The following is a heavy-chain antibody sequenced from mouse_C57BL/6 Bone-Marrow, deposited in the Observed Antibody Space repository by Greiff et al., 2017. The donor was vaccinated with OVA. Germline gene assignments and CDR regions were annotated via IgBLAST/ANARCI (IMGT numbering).Heavy chain of an antibody. CDR1: GYTFTGYW. CDR2: ILPGSGST. V-gene: IGHV1-9*01. Sequence: VQLQESGAELMKPGASVKLSCKATGYTFTGYWIEWVKQRPGHGLEWIGEILPGSGSTNYNEKFKGKATFTADTSSNTAYMQLSSLTTEDSAIDYCAEGGLYYGSPWFAYWGQGTLVTVSA. J-gene: IGHJ3*01. CDR3: AEGGLYYGSPWFAY. D-gene: IGHD1-1*01.